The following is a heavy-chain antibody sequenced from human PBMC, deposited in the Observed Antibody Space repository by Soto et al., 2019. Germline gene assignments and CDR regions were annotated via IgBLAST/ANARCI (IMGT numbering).Heavy chain of an antibody. CDR1: GFTFSRYD. D-gene: IGHD6-6*01. CDR3: ARGALGFDP. Sequence: EVQLVESGGGLVQPGGSLRLSCAASGFTFSRYDIHWVRQGTGKGLEWVSGIVTAGDTYYAGSVKGRFTISRENAKSSAYLQMNSLRAGDTAVYYCARGALGFDPWGQGILVTVSS. CDR2: IVTAGDT. V-gene: IGHV3-13*04. J-gene: IGHJ5*02.